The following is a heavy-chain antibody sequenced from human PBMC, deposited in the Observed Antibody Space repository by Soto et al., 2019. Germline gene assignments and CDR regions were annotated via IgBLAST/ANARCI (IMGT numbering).Heavy chain of an antibody. CDR3: ARTVMPVGNLAAFDY. CDR2: IYNKGNT. D-gene: IGHD7-27*01. V-gene: IGHV4-61*01. Sequence: PSETLSLTCNVSGGSVSSVKYFWSWIRQPPGKGLEWSAYIYNKGNTNYNPSLKSRATISVDTSKNPCSLKLTSVTAADSAVYFWARTVMPVGNLAAFDYWGQGTLVTVSS. CDR1: GGSVSSVKYF. J-gene: IGHJ4*02.